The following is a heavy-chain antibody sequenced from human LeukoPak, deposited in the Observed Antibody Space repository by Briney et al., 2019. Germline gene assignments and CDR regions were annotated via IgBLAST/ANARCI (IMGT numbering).Heavy chain of an antibody. CDR3: ARGEYGGYANWFDP. CDR1: GGTFSSYA. CDR2: IIPIFGTA. V-gene: IGHV1-69*13. Sequence: ASVNVSCKASGGTFSSYAISWVRQAPGQGLEWMGGIIPIFGTANYAQKFQGRGTITADESTSTAYMELSSLRSEDTAVYYCARGEYGGYANWFDPWGQGTLVTVSS. D-gene: IGHD5-12*01. J-gene: IGHJ5*02.